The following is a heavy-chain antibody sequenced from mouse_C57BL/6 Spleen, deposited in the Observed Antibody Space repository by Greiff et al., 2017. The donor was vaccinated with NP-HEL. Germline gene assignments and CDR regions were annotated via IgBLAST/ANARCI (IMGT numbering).Heavy chain of an antibody. CDR3: ARGVVTGGYFEV. Sequence: QVQLQQSGAELVKPGASVKISCKASGYAFSSYWMNWVKQRPGKGLEWIGQIYPGDGDTNYNGKFKGKATLTADKSSSTAYMQLSSLTSEDSAVYFCARGVVTGGYFEVWGTGTTVTVSS. V-gene: IGHV1-80*01. CDR2: IYPGDGDT. D-gene: IGHD2-5*01. J-gene: IGHJ1*03. CDR1: GYAFSSYW.